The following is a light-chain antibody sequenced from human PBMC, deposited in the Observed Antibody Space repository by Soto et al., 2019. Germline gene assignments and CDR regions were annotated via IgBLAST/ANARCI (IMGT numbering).Light chain of an antibody. CDR1: QNVDRY. CDR3: QQSYTAPLT. V-gene: IGKV1-39*01. Sequence: DIQMTQSPSSLSASVGDRVTITCRASQNVDRYLNWYQQRPGKAPRFLVYAASTLQSGVPSRFSGSGSGTEFTLTISSLQPEDFATYYCQQSYTAPLTFGGGTKVEIK. J-gene: IGKJ4*01. CDR2: AAS.